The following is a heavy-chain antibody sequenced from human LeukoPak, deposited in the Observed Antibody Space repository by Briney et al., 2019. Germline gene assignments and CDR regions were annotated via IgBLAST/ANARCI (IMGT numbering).Heavy chain of an antibody. CDR3: AKRDGHNYLAFDI. CDR1: GGSISSSSYY. CDR2: IYYSGST. V-gene: IGHV4-39*07. Sequence: PSETLSLTCTVSGGSISSSSYYWGWIRQPPGKGLEWIGSIYYSGSTYYNPSLKSRVTISVDTSKNQFSLKLSSVTAADTAVYYCAKRDGHNYLAFDIWGQGTMVTVSS. D-gene: IGHD5-24*01. J-gene: IGHJ3*02.